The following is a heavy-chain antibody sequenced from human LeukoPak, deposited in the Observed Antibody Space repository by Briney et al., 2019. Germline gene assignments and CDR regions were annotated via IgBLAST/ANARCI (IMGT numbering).Heavy chain of an antibody. CDR1: GFTFSTYA. V-gene: IGHV3-23*01. CDR2: ISGSGGTT. J-gene: IGHJ3*02. Sequence: GGSLRLSCAASGFTFSTYAMSWVRQAPGKGLEWVSVISGSGGTTYYADSVKGRFTISRDNSKNTLNLQMNNLRAEDTAVYYCARVRATMIDHFDIWGQGTMVIVSS. D-gene: IGHD3-22*01. CDR3: ARVRATMIDHFDI.